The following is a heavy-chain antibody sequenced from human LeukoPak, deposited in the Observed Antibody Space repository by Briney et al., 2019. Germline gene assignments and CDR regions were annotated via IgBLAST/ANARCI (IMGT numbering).Heavy chain of an antibody. CDR2: IYTSGST. CDR3: ARDRTIAVAGTLDY. D-gene: IGHD6-19*01. Sequence: SETLSLTCTVSGGSISSYYWSWIRQPAGKGLEWIGRIYTSGSTNYNPSLKSRVTMSVDTSKNQFSLKLSSVTAADTAVHYCARDRTIAVAGTLDYWGQGTLVTVSS. V-gene: IGHV4-4*07. J-gene: IGHJ4*02. CDR1: GGSISSYY.